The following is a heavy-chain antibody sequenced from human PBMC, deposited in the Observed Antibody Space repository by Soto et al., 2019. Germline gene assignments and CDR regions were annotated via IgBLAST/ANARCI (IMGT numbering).Heavy chain of an antibody. CDR1: GFTFRNQW. CDR3: ARGGAAGRGDAIDI. D-gene: IGHD3-10*01. Sequence: EVQLEESGGGAVQLGGSLRVTCVASGFTFRNQWLHWVRQVPGKGLVWVSRINGDGTRASYADFVKARFTISRDNARNLLFLQLNSLTVEDAGVYHCARGGAAGRGDAIDIWGPGTTVAVSS. CDR2: INGDGTRA. J-gene: IGHJ6*02. V-gene: IGHV3-74*01.